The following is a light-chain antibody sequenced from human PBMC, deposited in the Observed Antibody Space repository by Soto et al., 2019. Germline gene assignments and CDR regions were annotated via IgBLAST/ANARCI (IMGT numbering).Light chain of an antibody. V-gene: IGKV1-39*01. Sequence: DIQMTQSPSTLSASVGDRVTITCRASQSVRTYLNWYPQKQGKAPTLXISATSTLQSGVPSRFSGSGSGTEFTLTITSLQPEDFETYYCQQTYTTPRTFGQGTKVDIK. CDR2: ATS. CDR3: QQTYTTPRT. J-gene: IGKJ1*01. CDR1: QSVRTY.